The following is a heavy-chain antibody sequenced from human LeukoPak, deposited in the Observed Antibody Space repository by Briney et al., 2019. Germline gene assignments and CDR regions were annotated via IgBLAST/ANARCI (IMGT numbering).Heavy chain of an antibody. Sequence: GGSLRLSCAASGFTFSSYGMHWVRQAPGKGLEWVAFIRYDGSNKYYADSVKGRFTISRDNSKNTLHLQMNSLRAEDTALYYCARGKTSDDIVEDAFDIWGQGTMVAVSS. V-gene: IGHV3-30*02. J-gene: IGHJ3*02. CDR1: GFTFSSYG. D-gene: IGHD2-15*01. CDR3: ARGKTSDDIVEDAFDI. CDR2: IRYDGSNK.